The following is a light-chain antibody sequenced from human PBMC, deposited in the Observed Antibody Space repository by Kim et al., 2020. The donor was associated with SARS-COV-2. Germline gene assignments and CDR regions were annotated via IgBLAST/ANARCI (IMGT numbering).Light chain of an antibody. Sequence: SPGERATLSCRASQSVSSSYLAWYQQKPGQAPRLLIYGASSRAAGIPDRFSGSGSGTDFTLTISRLEPEDFAVYYCQQYGTSPWTFGQATKVDIK. CDR1: QSVSSSY. CDR2: GAS. CDR3: QQYGTSPWT. J-gene: IGKJ1*01. V-gene: IGKV3-20*01.